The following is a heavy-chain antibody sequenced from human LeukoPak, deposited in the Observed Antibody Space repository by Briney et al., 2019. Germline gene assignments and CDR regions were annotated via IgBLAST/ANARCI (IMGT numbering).Heavy chain of an antibody. CDR1: GFTFSSYT. D-gene: IGHD3-16*02. CDR2: ISSSGSTI. Sequence: GGSLRLSCAASGFTFSSYTMNWDRQPPGQGLEWVSYISSSGSTIYYADSVKGRFTISRDNAKNSLYLQMNSLRAEDTAVYYCARDPGMITFGGVIEDDAFDIGGQGTMVTVSA. J-gene: IGHJ3*02. CDR3: ARDPGMITFGGVIEDDAFDI. V-gene: IGHV3-48*04.